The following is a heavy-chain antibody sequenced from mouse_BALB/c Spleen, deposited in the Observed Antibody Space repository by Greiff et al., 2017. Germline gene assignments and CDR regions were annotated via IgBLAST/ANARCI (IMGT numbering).Heavy chain of an antibody. V-gene: IGHV14-3*02. J-gene: IGHJ4*01. CDR1: GFNIKDTY. Sequence: EVQLQQSGAELVKPGASVKLSCTASGFNIKDTYMHWVKQRPEQGLEWIGRIDPANGNTKYDPKFQGKATITADTSSNTAYLQLSSLTSEDTAVYYCARGGLRYGNAMDYWGQGTSVTVSS. CDR2: IDPANGNT. CDR3: ARGGLRYGNAMDY. D-gene: IGHD1-1*01.